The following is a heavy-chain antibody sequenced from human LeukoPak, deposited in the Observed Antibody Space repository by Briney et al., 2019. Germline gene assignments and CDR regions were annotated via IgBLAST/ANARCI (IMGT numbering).Heavy chain of an antibody. J-gene: IGHJ3*02. V-gene: IGHV3-53*01. CDR2: IYSAGAT. CDR3: ARIEWERLGRAFDI. D-gene: IGHD1-26*01. CDR1: GFTVSDNY. Sequence: GWSLRLSCAASGFTVSDNYMTWVRQAPGKGLEWVSSIYSAGATHYAESVKGRFTISRDNTKNTLYLQMNSLRAEDMAVYYCARIEWERLGRAFDIWGQGTMVTVSS.